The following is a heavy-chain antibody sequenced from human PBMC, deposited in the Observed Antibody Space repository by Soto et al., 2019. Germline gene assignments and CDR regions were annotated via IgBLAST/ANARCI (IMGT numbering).Heavy chain of an antibody. CDR1: GGSISSGDYY. J-gene: IGHJ5*02. V-gene: IGHV4-30-4*01. Sequence: QVQLQESGPGLVKPSQTLSLTCTVSGGSISSGDYYWSWIRQPPGKGLEWIGYIYYSGSTYYNPSLKSRVTISVDTSKNPFSLKLSSVTASDTAVYYCARAGGKLRYFDWFSPWGQGTLVTVSS. CDR2: IYYSGST. CDR3: ARAGGKLRYFDWFSP. D-gene: IGHD3-9*01.